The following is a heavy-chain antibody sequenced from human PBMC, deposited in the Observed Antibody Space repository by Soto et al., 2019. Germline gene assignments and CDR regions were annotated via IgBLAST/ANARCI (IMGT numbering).Heavy chain of an antibody. J-gene: IGHJ4*02. V-gene: IGHV3-9*01. CDR2: ISWNSGSI. Sequence: EVPLVESGGGLVQPGRSLRLSCAASGFTFDDYAMHWVRQAPGKGLEWVSGISWNSGSIGYADSVKGRFTISRDNAQNSLYLKMNSLRVEGRAFYYCAEDRTEYYYDSLDYWGQGTLVTVSS. D-gene: IGHD3-22*01. CDR1: GFTFDDYA. CDR3: AEDRTEYYYDSLDY.